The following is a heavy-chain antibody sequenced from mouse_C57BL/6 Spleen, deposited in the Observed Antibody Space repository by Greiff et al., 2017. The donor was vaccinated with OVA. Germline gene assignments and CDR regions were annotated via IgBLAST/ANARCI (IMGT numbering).Heavy chain of an antibody. Sequence: DVMLVESGGGLVKPGGSLKLSCAASGFTFSDYGMHWVRQAPEKGLEWVAYISSGSSTIYYADTVKGRFTISRDNAKNTLFLQMTSLRSEDTAMYYCARRYGSSLYYAMDYWGQGTSVTVSS. J-gene: IGHJ4*01. CDR3: ARRYGSSLYYAMDY. V-gene: IGHV5-17*01. CDR1: GFTFSDYG. CDR2: ISSGSSTI. D-gene: IGHD1-1*01.